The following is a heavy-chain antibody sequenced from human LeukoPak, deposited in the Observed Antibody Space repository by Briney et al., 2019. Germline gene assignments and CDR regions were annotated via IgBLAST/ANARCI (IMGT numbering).Heavy chain of an antibody. CDR1: GYSISSGYY. CDR2: IYHSGST. D-gene: IGHD2-21*01. Sequence: SETLSLTCTVSGYSISSGYYWGWIRQPPGKGLEWIGSIYHSGSTYYNPSLKSRVTISVDTSKNQFSLKLSSVTAADTAVYYCARKGVGHCGGDCYSVGAFDIWGQGTMVTVSS. J-gene: IGHJ3*02. V-gene: IGHV4-38-2*02. CDR3: ARKGVGHCGGDCYSVGAFDI.